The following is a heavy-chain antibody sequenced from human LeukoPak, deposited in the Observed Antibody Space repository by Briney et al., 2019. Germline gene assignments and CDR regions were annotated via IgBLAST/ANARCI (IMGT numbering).Heavy chain of an antibody. CDR1: GGSISSYY. J-gene: IGHJ5*02. V-gene: IGHV4-59*08. Sequence: SETLSLTCTVSGGSISSYYWSWIRQPPGKGLEWIGYIYYSGSTNYNPSLKSRVTISVDTSKNQFSLKLSSVTAADTAVYYCARHMYDILTGSTAKFDPWGQGTLVTVSS. CDR3: ARHMYDILTGSTAKFDP. CDR2: IYYSGST. D-gene: IGHD3-9*01.